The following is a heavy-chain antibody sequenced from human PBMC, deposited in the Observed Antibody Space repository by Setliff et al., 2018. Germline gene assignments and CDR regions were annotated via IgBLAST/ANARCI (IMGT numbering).Heavy chain of an antibody. J-gene: IGHJ4*02. CDR3: SRLVRFCTKISCQRLLGDDY. CDR2: ISPYSGNA. D-gene: IGHD2-2*01. CDR1: GYTFTNYG. V-gene: IGHV1-18*01. Sequence: ASVKVSCKASGYTFTNYGINWVRQAPGQGLEWVGWISPYSGNAYYAPKFQGRVIMTTDTSTTTAYMDLRSLRPDDTAIYFCSRLVRFCTKISCQRLLGDDYWGQGALVTVSS.